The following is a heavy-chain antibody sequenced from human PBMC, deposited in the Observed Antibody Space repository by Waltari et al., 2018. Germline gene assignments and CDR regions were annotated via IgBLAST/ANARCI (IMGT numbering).Heavy chain of an antibody. CDR2: INAGNGKT. CDR1: ASTFTNYA. Sequence: QVQVVQSGAEVKKPGASVKVSCKASASTFTNYAMHWVRQAPGQRLEWHGWINAGNGKTKYSQKFQGRVTITRDTSASTAYMELGSLRSEDTAVYYCARDHSSSWFGAFDIWGQGTMVTVS. J-gene: IGHJ3*02. V-gene: IGHV1-3*01. CDR3: ARDHSSSWFGAFDI. D-gene: IGHD6-13*01.